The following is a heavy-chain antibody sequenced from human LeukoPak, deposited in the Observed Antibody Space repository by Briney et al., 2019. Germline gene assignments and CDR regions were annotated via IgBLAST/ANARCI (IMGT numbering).Heavy chain of an antibody. V-gene: IGHV3-33*01. CDR2: IWYDGSNK. D-gene: IGHD6-13*01. CDR3: ARGAAGSLNTDY. CDR1: GFTFSSYG. Sequence: GRSLRPSCAASGFTFSSYGMHWVRQAPGKGLEWVAVIWYDGSNKYYADSVKGRFTISRDNSKNTLYLQMNSLRVEDTAVYYCARGAAGSLNTDYWGQGTLVTVSS. J-gene: IGHJ4*02.